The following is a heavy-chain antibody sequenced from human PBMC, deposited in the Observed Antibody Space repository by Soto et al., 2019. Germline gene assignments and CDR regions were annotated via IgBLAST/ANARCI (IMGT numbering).Heavy chain of an antibody. CDR1: GASISSRNYY. CDR2: IFYSGST. D-gene: IGHD1-20*01. J-gene: IGHJ4*01. V-gene: IGHV4-39*01. Sequence: TVALTCTFSGASISSRNYYWGWIRQSPGKGLEWFGSIFYSGSTYYNPSLKSRITISILTSQNQFSLRPTSVTAAAPAVYYCVRHPRITLSRQSDYHFDTWG. CDR3: VRHPRITLSRQSDYHFDT.